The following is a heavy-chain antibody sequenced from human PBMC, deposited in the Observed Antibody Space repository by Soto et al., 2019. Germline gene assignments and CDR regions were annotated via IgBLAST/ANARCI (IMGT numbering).Heavy chain of an antibody. CDR1: GFTFSSYA. D-gene: IGHD2-2*01. CDR3: ARVDTPDLPLCWGGPLYHYAF. V-gene: IGHV3-30-3*01. J-gene: IGHJ1*01. Sequence: GGSLRLSCAASGFTFSSYAMHWARQAPGKGLEWVAVISYDGSNKYYADSVKGRFTISRDNSKNTLYLQMNSLRAEETAVYYYARVDTPDLPLCWGGPLYHYAFWGQGTLVTVSS. CDR2: ISYDGSNK.